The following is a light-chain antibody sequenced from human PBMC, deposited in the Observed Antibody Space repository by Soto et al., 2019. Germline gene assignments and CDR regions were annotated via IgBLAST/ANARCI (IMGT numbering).Light chain of an antibody. CDR2: LGS. Sequence: DIVMTQSPLSLPVTPGEPASISCMSSQSLLQSNGHNYLGWFVQKPGQSPQLLIYLGSSRASGVPDRFSVSGSGTDFALKRSRGESEDVGIYRCMQVLQTPPTFGGWTKVEIK. CDR3: MQVLQTPPT. CDR1: QSLLQSNGHNY. J-gene: IGKJ4*01. V-gene: IGKV2-28*01.